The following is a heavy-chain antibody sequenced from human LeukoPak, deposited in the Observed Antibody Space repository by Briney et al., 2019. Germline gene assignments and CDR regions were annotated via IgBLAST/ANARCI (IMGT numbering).Heavy chain of an antibody. CDR1: GFTVSSNY. D-gene: IGHD3-10*01. V-gene: IGHV3-53*05. Sequence: GGSLRLSCAASGFTVSSNYMIWVRQAPGKGLEWVSVIYSGGSTYYADSVRGRFTISRDNSKNTLYLQMNSLRDEDTAVYYCARDRGLNNYGLLDYWGQGTLVTVSS. CDR2: IYSGGST. J-gene: IGHJ4*02. CDR3: ARDRGLNNYGLLDY.